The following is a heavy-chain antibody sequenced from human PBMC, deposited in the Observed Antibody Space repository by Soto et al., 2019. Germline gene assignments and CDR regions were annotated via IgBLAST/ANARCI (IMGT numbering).Heavy chain of an antibody. CDR1: GYTFTGYY. D-gene: IGHD3-10*02. Sequence: GASVKNCCKASGYTFTGYYMHWVRQAPGQGLEWMGWINPNSGGTNYAQKFQGRVTMTRDTSISTAYMELSRLRSDDTAVYYCARDRARITMFEPYDAFDIWGQGTMVTVSS. J-gene: IGHJ3*02. V-gene: IGHV1-2*02. CDR3: ARDRARITMFEPYDAFDI. CDR2: INPNSGGT.